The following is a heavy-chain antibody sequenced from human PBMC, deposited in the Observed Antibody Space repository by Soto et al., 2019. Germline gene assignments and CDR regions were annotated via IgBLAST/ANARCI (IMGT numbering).Heavy chain of an antibody. V-gene: IGHV3-74*01. CDR3: ARDQAYYDFWSGYSPAYYYGMDV. D-gene: IGHD3-3*01. Sequence: GGSLRLSCAASGFTFSSYWMHWVRQAPGKGLVWVSRINSDGISTSYADSVKGRFTISRDNAKNTLYLQMNSLRAEDTAVYYCARDQAYYDFWSGYSPAYYYGMDVCGHATTVTVXS. CDR1: GFTFSSYW. J-gene: IGHJ6*01. CDR2: INSDGIST.